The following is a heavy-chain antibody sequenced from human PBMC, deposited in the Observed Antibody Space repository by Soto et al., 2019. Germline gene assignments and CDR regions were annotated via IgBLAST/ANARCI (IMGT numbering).Heavy chain of an antibody. J-gene: IGHJ4*02. V-gene: IGHV4-30-4*01. CDR3: ARGPSEDKVDY. Sequence: QVQLQESGPGLVEPSQTLSLTCIVSSGSISSGDYCWSWIRQPPGKGLEWIGHIYNSVSTYSNPSLRSRVTISVDTSKNQFSLKLSSMTAADTAVYYCARGPSEDKVDYWGQGTLVTVSS. CDR2: IYNSVST. CDR1: SGSISSGDYC. D-gene: IGHD3-3*01.